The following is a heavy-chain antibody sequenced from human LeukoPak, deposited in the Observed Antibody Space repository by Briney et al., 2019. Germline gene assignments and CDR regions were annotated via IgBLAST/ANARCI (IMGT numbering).Heavy chain of an antibody. D-gene: IGHD3-10*01. V-gene: IGHV4-4*02. Sequence: PSETLSLTCAVSGGSISSSNWWSWVRQPPGKGLEWIGEIYHSGSTNYNPSLKSRVTISVDKSKNQFSLKLSSVTAADTAAYYCARASYGSGTSGGSGMDVWGKGTTVTVSS. J-gene: IGHJ6*04. CDR3: ARASYGSGTSGGSGMDV. CDR1: GGSISSSNW. CDR2: IYHSGST.